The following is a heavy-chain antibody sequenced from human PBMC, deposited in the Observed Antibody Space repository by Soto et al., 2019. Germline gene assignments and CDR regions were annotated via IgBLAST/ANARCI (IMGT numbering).Heavy chain of an antibody. J-gene: IGHJ5*02. D-gene: IGHD2-2*01. CDR3: ARGREVVVPAKTGWFGP. Sequence: QVQLQQWGAGLLKPSETLSLTCAVYGGSFSGYYWSWIRQPPGKGLEWIGEINHSGSTNYNPSLKSRVTISVDTSKNQFSPKLSSVTAADTAVDYCARGREVVVPAKTGWFGPWGQGTLVTVSS. V-gene: IGHV4-34*01. CDR2: INHSGST. CDR1: GGSFSGYY.